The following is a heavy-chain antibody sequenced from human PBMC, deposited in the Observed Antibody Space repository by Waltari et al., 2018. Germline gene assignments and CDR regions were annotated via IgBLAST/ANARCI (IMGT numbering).Heavy chain of an antibody. J-gene: IGHJ4*02. CDR3: AGDTREGRGVPYYFDY. D-gene: IGHD2-2*01. CDR2: NGNI. Sequence: QVQLQEAGPGLVRPSETLSLTCSVSGDSVSSGDYYWSWIRQAPGKGLEWVGYNGNIFYHPSLKSRITITLDTAKKQVSLDLNSGTAADTGVYYCAGDTREGRGVPYYFDYWGQGILVTVSS. V-gene: IGHV4-61*08. CDR1: GDSVSSGDYY.